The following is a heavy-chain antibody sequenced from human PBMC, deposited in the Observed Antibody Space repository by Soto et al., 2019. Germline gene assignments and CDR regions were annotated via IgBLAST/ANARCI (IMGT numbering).Heavy chain of an antibody. CDR2: ISSSNGYT. V-gene: IGHV3-21*01. CDR3: ARAGRDGYNWDY. D-gene: IGHD5-12*01. Sequence: GGSLRLCCATSGFTFSSYTMNWVRQAPGKGLEWVSSISSSNGYTYYADSVKGRFTISRDNAKNSMYLQMNSLRAEDTAVYYCARAGRDGYNWDYWGQGTLVTVSS. J-gene: IGHJ4*02. CDR1: GFTFSSYT.